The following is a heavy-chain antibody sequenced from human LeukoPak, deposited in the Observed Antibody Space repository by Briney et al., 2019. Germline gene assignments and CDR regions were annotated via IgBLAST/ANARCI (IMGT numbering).Heavy chain of an antibody. CDR3: AASGPGSPPPGWFDP. D-gene: IGHD3-10*01. CDR1: GGSMSTSNW. Sequence: SETLSLTCAVSGGSMSTSNWWSWVRQPPGKGLEWIGEIYHTGSTNYNPSLKSRVTISMDKSKNQFSLKLSSVTAADTAVYYCAASGPGSPPPGWFDPWGQGTLLTVSS. V-gene: IGHV4-4*02. J-gene: IGHJ5*02. CDR2: IYHTGST.